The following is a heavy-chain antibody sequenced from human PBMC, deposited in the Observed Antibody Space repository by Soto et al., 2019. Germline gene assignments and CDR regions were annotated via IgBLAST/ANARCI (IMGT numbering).Heavy chain of an antibody. CDR3: ARESPSYYYDSSGYYFRHAPPKSSTFDY. J-gene: IGHJ4*02. CDR1: GGSISSGGYY. V-gene: IGHV4-31*03. CDR2: IYYSGST. Sequence: SETLSLTCTVSGGSISSGGYYWSWIRQHPGKGLEWIGYIYYSGSTYYNPSLKSRVTISVDTSKNQFSLKLSSVTAADTAVYYCARESPSYYYDSSGYYFRHAPPKSSTFDYWGQGTLVTVSS. D-gene: IGHD3-22*01.